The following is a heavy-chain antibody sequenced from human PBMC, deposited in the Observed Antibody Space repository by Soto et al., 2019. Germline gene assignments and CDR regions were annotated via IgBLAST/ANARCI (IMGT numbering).Heavy chain of an antibody. CDR1: GFTFSSYA. V-gene: IGHV3-30-3*01. J-gene: IGHJ4*02. Sequence: QVQLVESGGGVVQPGRSLRLSCAASGFTFSSYAMHWVRQAPGKGLEWVAVISYDGSNKYYADSVKGRFTISRDNSKNXLYLQMNSLRAEDTAVYYCAITPTYYDFWSGYLDYWGQGTLVTVSS. CDR2: ISYDGSNK. CDR3: AITPTYYDFWSGYLDY. D-gene: IGHD3-3*01.